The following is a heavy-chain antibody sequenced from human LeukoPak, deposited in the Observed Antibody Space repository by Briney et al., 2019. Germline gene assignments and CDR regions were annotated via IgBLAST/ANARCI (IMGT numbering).Heavy chain of an antibody. CDR1: GGSISSYY. J-gene: IGHJ4*02. D-gene: IGHD4-11*01. Sequence: SETLSLTCTVSGGSISSYYWSWIRQPPGKGLEWIGYFYYRGSTNYNPSLKSRVTISVDTSKNQFSLRLSSVTAADTAVYHCARAAGGGTTQFYDYWGQGTLVTVSS. CDR3: ARAAGGGTTQFYDY. CDR2: FYYRGST. V-gene: IGHV4-59*01.